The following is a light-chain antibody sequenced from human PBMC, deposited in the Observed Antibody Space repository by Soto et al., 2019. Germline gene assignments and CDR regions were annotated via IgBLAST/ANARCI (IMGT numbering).Light chain of an antibody. Sequence: EIVLTQSPGTLSLSPGERATLSCRASQLVVTSYLHWYQHRPGQAPRLLIYGASTGATDIPARFSGSGSGTEFILTISSLQSEDFVVYYCQQYNIWPLTFGGGTKVEIK. V-gene: IGKV3-15*01. CDR2: GAS. CDR1: QLVVTSY. CDR3: QQYNIWPLT. J-gene: IGKJ4*01.